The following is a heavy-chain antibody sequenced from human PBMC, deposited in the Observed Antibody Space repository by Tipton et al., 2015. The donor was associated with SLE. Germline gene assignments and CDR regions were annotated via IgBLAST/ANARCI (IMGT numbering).Heavy chain of an antibody. CDR2: IYHSGST. CDR1: GGSISSYY. D-gene: IGHD6-13*01. J-gene: IGHJ4*02. Sequence: TLSLTCTVSGGSISSYYWSWIRQPPGKGLEWIGNIYHSGSTNYNPSLKSRVTISVDKSKNQFSLKLSSVTAADTAVYYCARTEGSQYASWYFDRWGRGTLVSVSS. CDR3: ARTEGSQYASWYFDR. V-gene: IGHV4-59*12.